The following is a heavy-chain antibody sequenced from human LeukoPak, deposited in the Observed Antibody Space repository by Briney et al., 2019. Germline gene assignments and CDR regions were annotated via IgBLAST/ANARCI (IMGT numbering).Heavy chain of an antibody. D-gene: IGHD2-21*02. CDR1: GYSFTSYW. CDR2: IYPGDSDT. V-gene: IGHV5-51*01. Sequence: GESLKISCKGSGYSFTSYWIGWVRQMPGKGLEWMGIIYPGDSDTRYSPSFQGQVTISADKSISTAYLQWSSLKASDTAMYYCARLYGGDFDIKGVYFDCWGQGTLVTVSS. CDR3: ARLYGGDFDIKGVYFDC. J-gene: IGHJ4*02.